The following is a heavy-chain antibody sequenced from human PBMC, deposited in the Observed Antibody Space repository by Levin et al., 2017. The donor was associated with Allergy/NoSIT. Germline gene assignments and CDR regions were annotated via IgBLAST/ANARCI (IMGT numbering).Heavy chain of an antibody. D-gene: IGHD5-18*01. Sequence: PSDTLSLPFSFSFFSLLLFFSSFLFLLPPPFPFLEWIGNIYLSGSTNDNPSLKSRVTMSVDRSKNQFSLKLSYVTAADTAVYYCARVAGYSYGYYFDYWGPGTLVTVSS. V-gene: IGHV4-30-2*01. J-gene: IGHJ4*02. CDR2: IYLSGST. CDR3: ARVAGYSYGYYFDY. CDR1: FFSLLLFFSS.